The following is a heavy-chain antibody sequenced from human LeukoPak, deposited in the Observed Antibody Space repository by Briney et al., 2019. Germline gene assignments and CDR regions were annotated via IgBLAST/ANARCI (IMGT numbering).Heavy chain of an antibody. V-gene: IGHV4-59*01. D-gene: IGHD6-13*01. Sequence: SETLSLTCTVSGGSISSFYWTWIRQPPGKGLEWIGYIYSSGTTNYNPSLKSRVTISVDTSKNQFSLKLTSVTAADTAVYYCARLTGQQLVQDYYMDVWGKGTTVTVSS. CDR2: IYSSGTT. CDR3: ARLTGQQLVQDYYMDV. CDR1: GGSISSFY. J-gene: IGHJ6*03.